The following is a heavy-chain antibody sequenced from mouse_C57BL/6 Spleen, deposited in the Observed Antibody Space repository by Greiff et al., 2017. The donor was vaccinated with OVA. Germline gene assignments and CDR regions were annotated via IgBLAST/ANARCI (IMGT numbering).Heavy chain of an antibody. J-gene: IGHJ4*01. CDR1: GFTFSDYG. Sequence: EVKLVESGGGLVKPGGSLKLSCAASGFTFSDYGMHWVRQAPEQGLEWVAYISSGSSTIYYAHTVKGRFTISRDNAKNTLLLQMTSLRAEDTAMYYCEKNGGSDAMDYWGQGTSVTVSS. CDR2: ISSGSSTI. D-gene: IGHD1-1*02. V-gene: IGHV5-17*01. CDR3: EKNGGSDAMDY.